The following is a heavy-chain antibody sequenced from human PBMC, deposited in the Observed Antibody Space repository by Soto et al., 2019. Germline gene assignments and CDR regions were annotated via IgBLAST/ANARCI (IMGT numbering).Heavy chain of an antibody. D-gene: IGHD3-22*01. Sequence: GASVKVSCKASGYTFTNFGSSWVRQAPGQGLEWMGWISAYNGDTNYAQKLQGRVTMTTDTFTSTAYMELRSLRSDDTAVYYCAREGGYYYKSDIWGQGTMVTV. CDR2: ISAYNGDT. CDR3: AREGGYYYKSDI. J-gene: IGHJ3*02. CDR1: GYTFTNFG. V-gene: IGHV1-18*01.